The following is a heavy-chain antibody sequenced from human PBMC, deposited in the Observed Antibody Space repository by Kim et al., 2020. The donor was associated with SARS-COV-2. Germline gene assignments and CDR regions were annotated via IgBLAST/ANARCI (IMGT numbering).Heavy chain of an antibody. J-gene: IGHJ5*02. CDR3: AKEGVEPAPFDP. V-gene: IGHV3-23*01. Sequence: YYADSMKGRFTITRDNSKNTLYLQKNSLRAEDTAVYYCAKEGVEPAPFDPWGQGTLVTVSS. D-gene: IGHD2-15*01.